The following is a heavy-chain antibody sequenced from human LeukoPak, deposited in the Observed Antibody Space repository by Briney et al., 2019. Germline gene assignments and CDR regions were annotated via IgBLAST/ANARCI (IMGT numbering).Heavy chain of an antibody. Sequence: ASVKVSCKASGGTFSSYAISWVRQAPGQGLEWMGGIIPIFGTANYAQKFQGRVTITTDESTSTAYMEQSSLRSEDTAVYYCAREPLNSRPEYCSSTSCYRDYYMDVWGKGTTVTVSS. J-gene: IGHJ6*03. D-gene: IGHD2-2*01. CDR3: AREPLNSRPEYCSSTSCYRDYYMDV. CDR1: GGTFSSYA. CDR2: IIPIFGTA. V-gene: IGHV1-69*05.